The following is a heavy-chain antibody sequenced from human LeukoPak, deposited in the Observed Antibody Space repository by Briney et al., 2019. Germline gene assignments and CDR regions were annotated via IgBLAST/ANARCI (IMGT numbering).Heavy chain of an antibody. CDR1: GFTFSSYW. Sequence: GGSLRLSCAASGFTFSSYWMQWVRQAPGKGLVWVSRINIDGSSTSYADSVKGRFTISRDNAKNTVYLQMNSLRAEDTAVYYCARSDDYSNANYYYYYMDVWGKGTTVTVSS. J-gene: IGHJ6*03. CDR3: ARSDDYSNANYYYYYMDV. V-gene: IGHV3-74*01. CDR2: INIDGSST. D-gene: IGHD4-11*01.